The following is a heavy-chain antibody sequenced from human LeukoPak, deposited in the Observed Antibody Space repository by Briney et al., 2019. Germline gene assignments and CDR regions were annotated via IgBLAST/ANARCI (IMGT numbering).Heavy chain of an antibody. Sequence: PSETLSLTCTVSSGSITSNDHYWSWIRQPPGKGLEWIGNIYYSGTTYYDPTLKSRVSISVDTSKSQFSLNLSSVTAADTAVYYCARYRCTTATCGFDPWGQGALVTVSS. V-gene: IGHV4-30-4*08. CDR3: ARYRCTTATCGFDP. CDR2: IYYSGTT. D-gene: IGHD2/OR15-2a*01. CDR1: SGSITSNDHY. J-gene: IGHJ5*02.